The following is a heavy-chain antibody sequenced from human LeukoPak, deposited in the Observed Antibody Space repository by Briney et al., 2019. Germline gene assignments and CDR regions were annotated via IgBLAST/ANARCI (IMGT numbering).Heavy chain of an antibody. CDR2: ISAYNGNT. Sequence: ASVKVSCKASGYTFTSFGVACVRQAPAEGLEWMGWISAYNGNTNYAQKLEGRVTMTTQTSTSTAYMELRSLRFDETAVYYCGRSGDSNWFVPWGEGALVTVSP. CDR1: GYTFTSFG. V-gene: IGHV1-18*01. CDR3: GRSGDSNWFVP. J-gene: IGHJ5*02. D-gene: IGHD1-26*01.